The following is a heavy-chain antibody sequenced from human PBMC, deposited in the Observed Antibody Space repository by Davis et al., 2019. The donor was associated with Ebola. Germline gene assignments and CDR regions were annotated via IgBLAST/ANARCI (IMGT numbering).Heavy chain of an antibody. V-gene: IGHV1-3*01. CDR1: GYTFTNYA. D-gene: IGHD2-8*02. CDR3: TGGQGVTYYYGMDV. Sequence: ASVKVSCKASGYTFTNYAIHWVRQAPGQRLEWMGWINAGNGNTKYSQKLQGSVSITRDTSASTAYMALSSLRSEDTAVYYCTGGQGVTYYYGMDVWGQGTTVTVSS. CDR2: INAGNGNT. J-gene: IGHJ6*02.